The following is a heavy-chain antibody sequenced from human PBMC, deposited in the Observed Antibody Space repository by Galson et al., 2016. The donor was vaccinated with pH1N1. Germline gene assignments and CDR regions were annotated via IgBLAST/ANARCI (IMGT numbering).Heavy chain of an antibody. CDR3: SRHSPSGRDHDIVTGYWHFDL. Sequence: QSGAEVTKPGESLKISCKGSGSSFTSYWIGWVRQMPGKGLAWMGIIYPGDSDTRYSPSFQGQVTISADKSISTAYLQWSSRKASDTAMYDWSRHSPSGRDHDIVTGYWHFDLWGRGTLVTVSS. V-gene: IGHV5-51*01. CDR2: IYPGDSDT. J-gene: IGHJ2*01. CDR1: GSSFTSYW. D-gene: IGHD3-9*01.